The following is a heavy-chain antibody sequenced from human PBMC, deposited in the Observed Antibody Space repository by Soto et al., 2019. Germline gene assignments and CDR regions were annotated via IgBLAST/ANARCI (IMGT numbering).Heavy chain of an antibody. V-gene: IGHV1-46*01. J-gene: IGHJ3*02. CDR1: GYTFTSYY. D-gene: IGHD3-10*01. CDR3: ASPLDPDGSGSYLGAFDI. Sequence: ASVKVSCKASGYTFTSYYMHWVRQAPGQGLEWMGIINPSGGSTSYAQKFQGRVTMTRDTSTSTVYMELSSLRSEDTAVYYCASPLDPDGSGSYLGAFDIWGQGTMVTVSS. CDR2: INPSGGST.